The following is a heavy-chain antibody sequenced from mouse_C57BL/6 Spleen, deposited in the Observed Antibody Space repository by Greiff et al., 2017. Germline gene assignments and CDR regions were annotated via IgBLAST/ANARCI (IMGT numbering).Heavy chain of an antibody. Sequence: DVQLQESGPGLVKPSQSLSLTCSVTGYSITSGYYWNWIRQFPGNKLEWMGYISYDGSNNYNPSLKNRISITRDTSKNQFFLKLNSVTTEYTATYYCARSNWDFYYFDYWGQGTTLTVSS. CDR1: GYSITSGYY. D-gene: IGHD4-1*01. J-gene: IGHJ2*01. V-gene: IGHV3-6*01. CDR2: ISYDGSN. CDR3: ARSNWDFYYFDY.